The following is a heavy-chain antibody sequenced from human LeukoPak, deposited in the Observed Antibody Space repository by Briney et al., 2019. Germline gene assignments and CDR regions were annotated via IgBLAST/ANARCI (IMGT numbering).Heavy chain of an antibody. V-gene: IGHV3-53*01. CDR1: GFTVSSNY. CDR2: IYSGGST. D-gene: IGHD3-22*01. Sequence: GGSLRLSCAAPGFTVSSNYMSWVRQAPGKGLEWVSVIYSGGSTYYADSVKGRFTISRDNSKNTLYLQMNSLRAEDTAVYYCARGQVVISEYYFDYWGQGTLVTVSS. J-gene: IGHJ4*02. CDR3: ARGQVVISEYYFDY.